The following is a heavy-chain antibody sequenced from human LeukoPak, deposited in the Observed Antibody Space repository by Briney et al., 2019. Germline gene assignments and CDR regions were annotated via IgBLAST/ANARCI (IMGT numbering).Heavy chain of an antibody. J-gene: IGHJ4*02. V-gene: IGHV1-2*02. D-gene: IGHD6-13*01. CDR3: ASVAAAGTDYFDY. CDR2: INPNSGGT. Sequence: ASVKVSCKASGYTFTGYYMHWVRQAPGQGLEWMGWINPNSGGTNYAQKFQGRVTMTRGTSTSTVYMELSSLRSEDTAVYYCASVAAAGTDYFDYWGQGTLVTVSS. CDR1: GYTFTGYY.